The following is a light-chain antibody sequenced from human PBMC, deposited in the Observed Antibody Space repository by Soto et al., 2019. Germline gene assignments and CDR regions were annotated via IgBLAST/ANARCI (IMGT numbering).Light chain of an antibody. V-gene: IGKV1-5*03. Sequence: DIQMTQSPSTLSASVGDRVTITCRASHSITSWLAWYQQKPGKAPKLLIYKASNLEGGVPSRFSGSGSGTEFTLTISSLQPDDLATYYCQQYNTYSPWTFGQGTKVEIK. J-gene: IGKJ1*01. CDR3: QQYNTYSPWT. CDR1: HSITSW. CDR2: KAS.